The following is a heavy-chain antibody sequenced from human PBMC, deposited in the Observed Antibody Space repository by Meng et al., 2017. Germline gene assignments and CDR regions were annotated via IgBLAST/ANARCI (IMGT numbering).Heavy chain of an antibody. Sequence: QVQLPESGPGRVRPSETLSLTCTVSGGSVSSGSYYWSWIRQPPGKVLEWIGYIYYSGSTNYTPPLKSRVTISVDTSKNQFSLKLSSVTAADTAVYYCARGLTYYYDSSGYYFDYWGQGTLVTVSS. J-gene: IGHJ4*02. D-gene: IGHD3-22*01. CDR2: IYYSGST. CDR3: ARGLTYYYDSSGYYFDY. V-gene: IGHV4-61*01. CDR1: GGSVSSGSYY.